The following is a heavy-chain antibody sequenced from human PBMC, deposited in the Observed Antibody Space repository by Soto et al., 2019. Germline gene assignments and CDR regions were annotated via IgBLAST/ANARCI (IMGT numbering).Heavy chain of an antibody. D-gene: IGHD5-12*01. CDR1: GYTFDNYA. CDR3: ARVQYSGYDFKLAFDI. J-gene: IGHJ3*02. CDR2: IHAGNGYT. V-gene: IGHV1-3*01. Sequence: QVQLVQSGAQVKKPGASGKVSCKASGYTFDNYALRWVRQAPGRRLEWMGWIHAGNGYTKYSQSFQGRVTITRDTSANTVHIDLSTMRSEYPAVYYCARVQYSGYDFKLAFDIWGQGKMVTVSS.